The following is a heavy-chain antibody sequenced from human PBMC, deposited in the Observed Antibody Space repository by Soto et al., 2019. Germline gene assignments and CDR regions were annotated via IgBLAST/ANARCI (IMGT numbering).Heavy chain of an antibody. V-gene: IGHV4-31*03. CDR1: GGSISSGGYY. J-gene: IGHJ3*02. CDR2: IYYSGST. Sequence: SETLSLPCTVSGGSISSGGYYWSWIRQHPGKGLEWIGYIYYSGSTYYNPSLKSRVTISVDTSKNQFSLKLSSVTAADTAVYYCARGYFSSGWYGAFDIWGQGTMVTVSS. CDR3: ARGYFSSGWYGAFDI. D-gene: IGHD6-19*01.